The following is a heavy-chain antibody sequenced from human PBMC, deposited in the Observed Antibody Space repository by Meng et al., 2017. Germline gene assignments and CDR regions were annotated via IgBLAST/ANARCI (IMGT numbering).Heavy chain of an antibody. CDR2: VYWNNEK. D-gene: IGHD4-17*01. J-gene: IGHJ5*02. Sequence: TPPCPLCGVAVRTSGVDDGWVVHPPGRDLEWLGLVYWNNEKRYNQSLQSRLTITKDASKNQVVLTMTSMDPADTAAYYCSQHEYGKVMNWFDPWGQGTLVTVSS. CDR3: SQHEYGKVMNWFDP. V-gene: IGHV2-5*01. CDR1: GVAVRTSGVD.